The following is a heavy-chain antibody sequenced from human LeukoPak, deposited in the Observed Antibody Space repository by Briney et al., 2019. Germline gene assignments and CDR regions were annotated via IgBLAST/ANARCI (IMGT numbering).Heavy chain of an antibody. CDR2: IYTSGST. D-gene: IGHD3-22*01. CDR1: GGSISSYY. Sequence: SETLSLTCTVSGGSISSYYWSWIRQPAGKGLEWIGRIYTSGSTNYNPSLKSRVTMSVDTSKNQFSLKLSSVTAADTAVYYCARDQYYYDSSGYLFDYWGQGTLVTVSS. CDR3: ARDQYYYDSSGYLFDY. V-gene: IGHV4-4*07. J-gene: IGHJ4*02.